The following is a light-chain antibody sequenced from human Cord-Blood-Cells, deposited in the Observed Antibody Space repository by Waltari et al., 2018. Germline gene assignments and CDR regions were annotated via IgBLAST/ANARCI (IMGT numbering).Light chain of an antibody. J-gene: IGKJ1*01. CDR3: QQYNNRRT. V-gene: IGKV3D-15*02. Sequence: EIVMPQSPATLSVSPGERATLSCRASQSVSSNLAWYQQKPGQAPRLLIYGASTRTSGSAARVSGSGSGTEFTLTISSLQAEDVAVYYCQQYNNRRTFGQGTKVEIK. CDR2: GAS. CDR1: QSVSSN.